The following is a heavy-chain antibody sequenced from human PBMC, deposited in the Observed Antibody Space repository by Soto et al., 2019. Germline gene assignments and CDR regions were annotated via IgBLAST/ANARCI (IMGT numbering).Heavy chain of an antibody. CDR2: ISPDNGHT. Sequence: QVQLVQSGAEVKKPGASVKVSCKASAYTFTSYGISWVRQAPGQGLEWMGWISPDNGHTNYAQKLQGRVTMTTETSTTTAYMELRSLRSDDTAVYYCARRSMDYYYGLDVWGQGTTVTGSS. J-gene: IGHJ6*02. V-gene: IGHV1-18*01. CDR1: AYTFTSYG. CDR3: ARRSMDYYYGLDV. D-gene: IGHD2-2*01.